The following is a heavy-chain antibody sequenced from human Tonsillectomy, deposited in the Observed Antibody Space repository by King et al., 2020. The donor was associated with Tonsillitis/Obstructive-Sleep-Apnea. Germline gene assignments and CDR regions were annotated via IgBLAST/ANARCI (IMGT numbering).Heavy chain of an antibody. V-gene: IGHV2-5*02. CDR3: AHRRGSSIAARPAKFSDYYYYYYMDV. CDR2: IYWDDDK. Sequence: TLKESGPTLVKPTQTLTLTCTFSGFSLSTSGVGVGWIRQPPGKALEWLALIYWDDDKRYSPSLKSRLTITKDTSKNQVVLTMTNMDPVDTATYYCAHRRGSSIAARPAKFSDYYYYYYMDVWGKGTTVTVSS. J-gene: IGHJ6*03. CDR1: GFSLSTSGVG. D-gene: IGHD6-6*01.